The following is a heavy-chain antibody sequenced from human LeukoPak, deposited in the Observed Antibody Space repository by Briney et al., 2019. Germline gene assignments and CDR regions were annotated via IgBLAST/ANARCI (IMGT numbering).Heavy chain of an antibody. CDR1: GFIFSSYA. J-gene: IGHJ5*02. CDR2: INDGGGRT. CDR3: ARGISSGWSCEWFDP. D-gene: IGHD6-19*01. V-gene: IGHV3-23*01. Sequence: GGSLRLSCAASGFIFSSYAMNWVRQAPGKGLEWVSAINDGGGRTYYADSVKGRFTISRDNAKNSLYLQMNSLRAEDTAVYYCARGISSGWSCEWFDPWGQGTLVTVSS.